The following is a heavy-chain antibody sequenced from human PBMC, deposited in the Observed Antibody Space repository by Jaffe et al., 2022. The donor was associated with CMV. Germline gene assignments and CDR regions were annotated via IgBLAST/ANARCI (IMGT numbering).Heavy chain of an antibody. V-gene: IGHV1-3*01. CDR2: INAGNGNT. J-gene: IGHJ1*01. CDR1: GYTFTSYA. Sequence: QVQLVQSGAEVKKPGASVKVSCKASGYTFTSYAMHWVRQAPGQRLEWMGWINAGNGNTKYSQKFQGRVTITRDTSASTAYMELSSLRSEDTAVYYCARVSLGDFWSGYYTGYFQHWGQGTLVTVSS. D-gene: IGHD3-3*01. CDR3: ARVSLGDFWSGYYTGYFQH.